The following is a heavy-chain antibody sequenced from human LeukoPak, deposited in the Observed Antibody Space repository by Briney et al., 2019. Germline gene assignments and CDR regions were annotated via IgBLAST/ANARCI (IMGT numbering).Heavy chain of an antibody. J-gene: IGHJ4*02. CDR1: GFTFSSYA. D-gene: IGHD5-12*01. CDR3: ATRPPEATIRLPFDY. Sequence: GGSLRLSCAASGFTFSSYAMSWVRQAPGKGLEWVSAISGSGGGTYYADSVKGRFTISRDNSKNTLYLQMNSLRAEDAAVYYCATRPPEATIRLPFDYWGQGTLVTVSS. V-gene: IGHV3-23*01. CDR2: ISGSGGGT.